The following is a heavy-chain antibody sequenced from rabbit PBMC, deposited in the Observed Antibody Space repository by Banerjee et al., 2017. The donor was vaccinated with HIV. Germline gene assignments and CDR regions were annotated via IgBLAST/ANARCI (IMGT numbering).Heavy chain of an antibody. CDR1: GFSFSGYYM. Sequence: QEQLVESGGGLVKPEGSLTLTCTASGFSFSGYYMSWVRQAPGKGLEWIGTIYAGSTGTTYYANWAKGRFTISKTSSTTVTLQMTSLTAADTATYFCARNFDLWGQGTLVTVS. V-gene: IGHV1S45*01. J-gene: IGHJ4*01. CDR2: IYAGSTGTT. CDR3: ARNFDL.